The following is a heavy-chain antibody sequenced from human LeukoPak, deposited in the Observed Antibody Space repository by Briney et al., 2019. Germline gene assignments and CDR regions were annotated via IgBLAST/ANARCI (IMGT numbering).Heavy chain of an antibody. D-gene: IGHD3-10*01. CDR3: AKSNGYGLVDI. CDR1: GGSTSNYY. Sequence: SETLSLTCTVSGGSTSNYYWGWIRQPPGKGLEWIGNIFHSGSTYYSPSLKSRVTISLDTSRNQFSLKLTSVTAADTAVYYCAKSNGYGLVDIWGQGTMVTVSS. CDR2: IFHSGST. V-gene: IGHV4-39*07. J-gene: IGHJ3*02.